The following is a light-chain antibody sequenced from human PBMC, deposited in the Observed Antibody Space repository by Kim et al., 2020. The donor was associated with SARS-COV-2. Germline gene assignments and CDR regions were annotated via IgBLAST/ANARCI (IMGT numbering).Light chain of an antibody. Sequence: EIVLTQSPGTLSLSPGERATLSCRASQSVSSSYLAWYQQKPGQAPRLLIYGASSRATGIPDRSSGSGSGTDFTLTISRLEPEDFAVYYCQQYGSSSYTFGQGTKLEIK. CDR2: GAS. CDR3: QQYGSSSYT. V-gene: IGKV3-20*01. J-gene: IGKJ2*01. CDR1: QSVSSSY.